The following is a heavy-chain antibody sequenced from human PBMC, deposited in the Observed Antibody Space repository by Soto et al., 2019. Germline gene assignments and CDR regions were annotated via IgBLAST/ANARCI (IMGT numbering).Heavy chain of an antibody. D-gene: IGHD3-3*01. V-gene: IGHV1-69*13. Sequence: VASVKVSCKASGGTFSSYAISWVRQAPGQGLEWMGGIIPIFGTANYAQKFQGRVTITADESTSTAYMELSSLRSEDTAVYYCARGYDFWSGHPWDYFDYWGQGTLVTVSS. J-gene: IGHJ4*02. CDR1: GGTFSSYA. CDR3: ARGYDFWSGHPWDYFDY. CDR2: IIPIFGTA.